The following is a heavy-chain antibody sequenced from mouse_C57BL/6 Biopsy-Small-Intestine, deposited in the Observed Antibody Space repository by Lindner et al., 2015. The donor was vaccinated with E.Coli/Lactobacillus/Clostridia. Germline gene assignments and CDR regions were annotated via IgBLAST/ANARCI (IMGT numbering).Heavy chain of an antibody. CDR2: INPSGGST. CDR3: ARRGVTGTTAYFAY. J-gene: IGHJ3*01. CDR1: GYTFSSYY. V-gene: IGHV1S61*01. Sequence: SVKVSCKASGYTFSSYYIHWVRQAPGQGLEWMGIINPSGGSTSYAQSLQGRVTMTRDTSTSTVYMELSSLRSEDTAVYYCARRGVTGTTAYFAYWGQGTLVTVS. D-gene: IGHD2-13*01.